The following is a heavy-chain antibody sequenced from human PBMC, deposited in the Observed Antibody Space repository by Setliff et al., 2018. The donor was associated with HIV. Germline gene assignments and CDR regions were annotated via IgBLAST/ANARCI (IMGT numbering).Heavy chain of an antibody. V-gene: IGHV4-31*03. J-gene: IGHJ4*02. CDR3: ARSTKYYDFWSGYQPFDY. CDR2: IHYSGST. CDR1: GGSISSGGYY. Sequence: PSETLSLTCTVSGGSISSGGYYWSWIRQHPGKGLEWIGYIHYSGSTYYNPSLKSRVTISVDTSKNQFSLKLSSVTAADTAVYYCARSTKYYDFWSGYQPFDYWGQGTLVTVSS. D-gene: IGHD3-3*01.